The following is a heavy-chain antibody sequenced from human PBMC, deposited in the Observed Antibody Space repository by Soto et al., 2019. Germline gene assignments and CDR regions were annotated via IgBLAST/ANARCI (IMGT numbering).Heavy chain of an antibody. V-gene: IGHV4-39*01. J-gene: IGHJ4*02. CDR1: GGSISSSSYY. CDR2: IYYSGST. CDR3: AIHQDYYDSSGYQESTYFDY. D-gene: IGHD3-22*01. Sequence: SETLSLTCTVSGGSISSSSYYWGWIRQPPGKGLEWIGSIYYSGSTYYNPSLKSRVTISVDTSKNQFTLKLRSVTASDTAVYYFAIHQDYYDSSGYQESTYFDYWGQGTLVTVSS.